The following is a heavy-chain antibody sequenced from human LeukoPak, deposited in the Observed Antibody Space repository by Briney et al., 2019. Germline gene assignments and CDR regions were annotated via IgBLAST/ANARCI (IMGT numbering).Heavy chain of an antibody. Sequence: GGSLRLSCAASGFTVSNNYMSWVRQAPGKGLEWVSLIYTGGSTDYADSVKGRFTISRDNSKNTLYLQMNSLRPEDTAVYYCARDLHCSGGSCYSGLHYWGQGTLVTVSS. CDR2: IYTGGST. D-gene: IGHD2-15*01. V-gene: IGHV3-66*01. J-gene: IGHJ4*02. CDR1: GFTVSNNY. CDR3: ARDLHCSGGSCYSGLHY.